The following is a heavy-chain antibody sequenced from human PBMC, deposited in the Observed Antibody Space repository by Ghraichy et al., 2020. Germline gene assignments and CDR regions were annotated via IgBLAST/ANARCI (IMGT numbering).Heavy chain of an antibody. V-gene: IGHV4-39*01. CDR3: ASVLRLGELSFPVS. J-gene: IGHJ5*02. D-gene: IGHD3-16*02. CDR1: GGSISSSNYY. Sequence: SETLSLTCTVSGGSISSSNYYWGLIRQPPGKGLEWIGSIHYSGSTYYNPSLKSRVTISVDTSKSQFSLKLRSVTAADTAVYYCASVLRLGELSFPVSWGQGTLVTVSS. CDR2: IHYSGST.